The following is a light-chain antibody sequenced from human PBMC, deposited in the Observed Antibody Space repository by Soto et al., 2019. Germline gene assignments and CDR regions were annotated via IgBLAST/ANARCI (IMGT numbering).Light chain of an antibody. Sequence: QSVLTQPRSVSGSPGQSVTISCTGTSSDVGGYKYVSWYQHHPGKAPRLMIYDATKRPSGVPDRFSGSKSGNTASLTISGLQAEDEADYFCCSYAGSYTYVFGAGTKVNV. CDR3: CSYAGSYTYV. CDR1: SSDVGGYKY. CDR2: DAT. J-gene: IGLJ1*01. V-gene: IGLV2-11*01.